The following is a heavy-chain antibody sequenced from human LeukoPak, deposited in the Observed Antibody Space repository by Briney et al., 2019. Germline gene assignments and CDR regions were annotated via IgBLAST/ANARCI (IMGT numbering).Heavy chain of an antibody. CDR1: GGSISSSTYY. J-gene: IGHJ4*02. Sequence: SETLSLTCTVSGGSISSSTYYWGWIRQPPGKGLEWIGTISYSGTTYYSPSLKSRVTISLDTSKNQFSLKLSSVTAADTAVYYCARDVYYYDSSGYYLFDYWGQGTLVTVSS. CDR2: ISYSGTT. D-gene: IGHD3-22*01. V-gene: IGHV4-39*07. CDR3: ARDVYYYDSSGYYLFDY.